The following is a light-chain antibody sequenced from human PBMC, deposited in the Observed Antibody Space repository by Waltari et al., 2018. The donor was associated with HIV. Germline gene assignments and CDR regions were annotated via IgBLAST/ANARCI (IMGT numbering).Light chain of an antibody. CDR2: EVS. CDR1: SSDVGGYNY. Sequence: QSALTQPASVSGSPGQSITISCTGTSSDVGGYNYVSWYQQHPGKAPTLRIYEVSNRPAGFANRFSGSKSGNTASLTISGLQAEDEADYYCSSYTSSSTFWVFGGGTKLTVL. J-gene: IGLJ3*02. CDR3: SSYTSSSTFWV. V-gene: IGLV2-14*01.